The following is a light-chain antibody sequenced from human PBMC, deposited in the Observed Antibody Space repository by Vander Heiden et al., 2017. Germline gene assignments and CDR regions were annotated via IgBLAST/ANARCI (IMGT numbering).Light chain of an antibody. J-gene: IGKJ2*01. Sequence: EIVMTQSPATLSVSPGERATLSCRASQSVSSNLAWYQQKPGQAPRLLIYGASTRDTGIQARFSGSGSGTEFTLTISSLQSEDFAVYFCQQYNNWLFGQGTKLEIK. V-gene: IGKV3-15*01. CDR3: QQYNNWL. CDR2: GAS. CDR1: QSVSSN.